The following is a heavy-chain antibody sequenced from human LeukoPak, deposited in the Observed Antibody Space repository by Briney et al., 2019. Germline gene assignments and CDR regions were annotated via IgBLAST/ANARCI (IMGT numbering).Heavy chain of an antibody. CDR2: IFHSGST. Sequence: PSETLSLTCAVSGYSISSGYYWGWIRPPPGKGLEWIGSIFHSGSTYYNPSLKSRVNMSVDTSKNQISLKLGSVTAADTAVYYCARASGSYGSGSYYYYGMDVWGKGTTVTVSS. CDR1: GYSISSGYY. J-gene: IGHJ6*04. V-gene: IGHV4-38-2*01. D-gene: IGHD3-10*01. CDR3: ARASGSYGSGSYYYYGMDV.